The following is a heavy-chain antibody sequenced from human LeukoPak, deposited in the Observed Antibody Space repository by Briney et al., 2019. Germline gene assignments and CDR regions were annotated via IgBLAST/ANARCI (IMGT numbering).Heavy chain of an antibody. Sequence: GGSLRLSCGASGFTFSGYSMNWVHQAPGKGLEWVSYISSTSSIISYVDSVRGRFTISRDNAKNSLYLQMNSLRDEDTAVYYCVRESSYAFNIWGQGTMVTVSS. V-gene: IGHV3-48*02. CDR2: ISSTSSII. CDR3: VRESSYAFNI. CDR1: GFTFSGYS. J-gene: IGHJ3*02.